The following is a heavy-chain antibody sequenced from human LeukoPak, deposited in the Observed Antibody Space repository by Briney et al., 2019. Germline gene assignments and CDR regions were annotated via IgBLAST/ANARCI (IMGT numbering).Heavy chain of an antibody. CDR1: GGSFSGYY. CDR2: INHSGST. CDR3: ARGARERAELDY. J-gene: IGHJ4*02. Sequence: SETLSLTCAVYGGSFSGYYWSWIRQPPGKGLEWIGEINHSGSTNYNPSLKSRVTISVDTSKNQFSLKLSSVTAADTAVYYCARGARERAELDYWGQGTLVTVS. D-gene: IGHD1-26*01. V-gene: IGHV4-34*01.